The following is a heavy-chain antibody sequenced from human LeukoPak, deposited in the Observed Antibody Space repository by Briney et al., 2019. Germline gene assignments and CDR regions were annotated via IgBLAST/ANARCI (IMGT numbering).Heavy chain of an antibody. D-gene: IGHD2-15*01. V-gene: IGHV4-59*01. CDR2: IYYSGST. J-gene: IGHJ4*03. CDR3: ARVRIGFDY. Sequence: PSETVSLICTVSGGSISSYYGSWIRQPPGKGLEWIGYIYYSGSTNYNSTLKSRVTISVDTSKNQFSLKLSSVTAADTAVYYCARVRIGFDYWGNRVIVSVSS. CDR1: GGSISSYY.